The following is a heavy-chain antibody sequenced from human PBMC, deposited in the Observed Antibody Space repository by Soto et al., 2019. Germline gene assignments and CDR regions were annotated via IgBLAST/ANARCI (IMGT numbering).Heavy chain of an antibody. J-gene: IGHJ5*02. CDR3: ARGGRRLGWFDP. V-gene: IGHV1-18*01. D-gene: IGHD6-25*01. Sequence: QVQLMQSRPEVKTPGASVKLSCKASGYTFSSYVITWVRQAPGQGLEWMGWISPFNYNTNYAQKFQGRVTMTTDTSTNTAYMELRSLRSEDTAVYYCARGGRRLGWFDPWGQGTLVTVSS. CDR1: GYTFSSYV. CDR2: ISPFNYNT.